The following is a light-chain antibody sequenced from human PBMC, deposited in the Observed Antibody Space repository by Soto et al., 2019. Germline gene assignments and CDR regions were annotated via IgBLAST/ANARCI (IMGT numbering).Light chain of an antibody. CDR3: QSYDTGLRGMI. J-gene: IGLJ2*01. V-gene: IGLV1-40*01. Sequence: QTVVTQPPSVSGAPGQRVTISCTGTSSNSGADYNVHWYRQLPGTAPKLLIYGNNHRPSGVPDRFSGSKSGPSASLAITGLQTEYEADYYCQSYDTGLRGMIFGGGTKLTVL. CDR1: SSNSGADYN. CDR2: GNN.